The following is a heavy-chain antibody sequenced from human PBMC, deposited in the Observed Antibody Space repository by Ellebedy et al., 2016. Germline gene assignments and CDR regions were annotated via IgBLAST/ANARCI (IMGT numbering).Heavy chain of an antibody. CDR1: GFTFRSHW. D-gene: IGHD3-10*01. V-gene: IGHV3-7*03. CDR2: IKQDGTEK. Sequence: GGSLRLSXAASGFTFRSHWMSWVRQAPGKGLEWLANIKQDGTEKNYVDSVKGRFTISRDNAKNLLFLQMNSLRVEDAAVYYCVGDIWFGDLWGMSWGQGTLVTVSS. J-gene: IGHJ5*02. CDR3: VGDIWFGDLWGMS.